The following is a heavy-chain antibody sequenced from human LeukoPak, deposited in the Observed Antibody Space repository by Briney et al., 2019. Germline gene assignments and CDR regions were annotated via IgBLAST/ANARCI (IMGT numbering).Heavy chain of an antibody. J-gene: IGHJ4*02. V-gene: IGHV3-66*01. CDR2: IYNVGST. CDR1: GFTVSDNY. CDR3: ARGLYSSSWYYN. Sequence: GGSLRLSCAASGFTVSDNYMSWVRQAPGKGLEGVSIIYNVGSTYYADSVKGKFTISRDNSKNTLYLQMNSLRAEDTAVYFCARGLYSSSWYYNWGQGTLVTVSS. D-gene: IGHD6-13*01.